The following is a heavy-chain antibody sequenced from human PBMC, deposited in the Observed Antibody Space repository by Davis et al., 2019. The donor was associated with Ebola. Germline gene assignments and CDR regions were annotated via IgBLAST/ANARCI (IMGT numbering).Heavy chain of an antibody. CDR2: IYYSGST. CDR1: GGSISSYY. J-gene: IGHJ4*02. Sequence: SETLSLTCTVSGGSISSYYWGWIRQPPGKGLEWIGSIYYSGSTYYNPSLKSRVTISVDTSKNQFSLKLSSVTAADTAVYYCARVWSSGWNNWGQGTLVTVSS. V-gene: IGHV4-39*01. D-gene: IGHD6-19*01. CDR3: ARVWSSGWNN.